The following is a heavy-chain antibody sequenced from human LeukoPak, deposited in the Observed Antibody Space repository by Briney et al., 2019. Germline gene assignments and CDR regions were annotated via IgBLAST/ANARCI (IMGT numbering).Heavy chain of an antibody. D-gene: IGHD2-2*01. CDR2: IIPIFGTA. V-gene: IGHV1-69*06. Sequence: SVKVSREASGGTFSSYAISWVRQAPGQGLEWMGGIIPIFGTANYAQKFQGRVTITADKSTSTAYMEMSSLRSEDTAVYYCAKKGINCSSTSCSDYYYYYMDVWGKGTTVTVSS. CDR3: AKKGINCSSTSCSDYYYYYMDV. J-gene: IGHJ6*03. CDR1: GGTFSSYA.